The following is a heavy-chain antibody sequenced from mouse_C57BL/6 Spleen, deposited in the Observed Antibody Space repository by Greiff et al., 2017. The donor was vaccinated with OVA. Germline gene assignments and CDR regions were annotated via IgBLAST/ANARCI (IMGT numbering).Heavy chain of an antibody. D-gene: IGHD2-2*01. CDR3: ASLIYYGYGAWFAY. Sequence: VQLQQSGPELVKPGASVKISCKASGYAFSSSWMNWVKQRPGKGLEWIGRIYPGDGDTNYNGKFKGKATLTADKSSSTAYMQLSSLTSEDSAVDFCASLIYYGYGAWFAYWGQGTLVTVSA. V-gene: IGHV1-82*01. J-gene: IGHJ3*01. CDR1: GYAFSSSW. CDR2: IYPGDGDT.